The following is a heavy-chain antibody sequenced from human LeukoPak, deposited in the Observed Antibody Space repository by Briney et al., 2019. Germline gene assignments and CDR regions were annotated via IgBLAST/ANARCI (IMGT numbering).Heavy chain of an antibody. CDR2: ISYDGSNK. CDR1: GFTFSSYA. V-gene: IGHV3-30*04. Sequence: PGGSLRLSCAASGFTFSSYAMHRVRQAPGKGLEWVAVISYDGSNKYYADSVKGRFTISRDNSKNTLYLQMNSLRAEDTAVYYCARAILGYCSSTSCPRGGFDYWGQGTLVTVSS. D-gene: IGHD2-2*01. J-gene: IGHJ4*02. CDR3: ARAILGYCSSTSCPRGGFDY.